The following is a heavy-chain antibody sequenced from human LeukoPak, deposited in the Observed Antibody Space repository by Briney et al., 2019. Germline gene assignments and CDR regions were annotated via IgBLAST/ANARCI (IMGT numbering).Heavy chain of an antibody. CDR1: GGSISSSSYY. J-gene: IGHJ4*02. Sequence: SETLSLTCTVSGGSISSSSYYWGWLRQPPGKGLEWIGSIYYSGSTYYNPSLKSRVTISVDTSKNQFSLKLSSVTAADTAVYYCASSKGYYYDSSGYYLDYWGQGTLVTVSS. D-gene: IGHD3-22*01. CDR3: ASSKGYYYDSSGYYLDY. V-gene: IGHV4-39*01. CDR2: IYYSGST.